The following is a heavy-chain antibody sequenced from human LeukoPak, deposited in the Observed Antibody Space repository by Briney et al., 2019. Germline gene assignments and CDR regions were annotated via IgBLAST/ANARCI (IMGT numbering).Heavy chain of an antibody. D-gene: IGHD5-18*01. Sequence: GGSLRLSCAASGFTFSSYWMSWVRQAPGKGLEWVANIKQGGSEKYYVDSVKGRFTISRDNAKNSLYLQMNSLRAEDTAVYYCARLAGYSYGLGFDYWGQGTLVTVSS. CDR2: IKQGGSEK. V-gene: IGHV3-7*01. CDR3: ARLAGYSYGLGFDY. J-gene: IGHJ4*02. CDR1: GFTFSSYW.